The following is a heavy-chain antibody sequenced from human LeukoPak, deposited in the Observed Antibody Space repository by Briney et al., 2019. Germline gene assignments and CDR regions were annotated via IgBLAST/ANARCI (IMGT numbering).Heavy chain of an antibody. CDR2: IYYSGST. Sequence: SETLSLTCTVSGGSISSYYWSWIRQPPGKGLEWIGYIYYSGSTNYNPSLKSRVTISVDTSKNQFSLKLSSVTAADTAVYYCARGTWELGNAFDIWGQGTMATVSS. CDR3: ARGTWELGNAFDI. J-gene: IGHJ3*02. D-gene: IGHD1-26*01. CDR1: GGSISSYY. V-gene: IGHV4-59*01.